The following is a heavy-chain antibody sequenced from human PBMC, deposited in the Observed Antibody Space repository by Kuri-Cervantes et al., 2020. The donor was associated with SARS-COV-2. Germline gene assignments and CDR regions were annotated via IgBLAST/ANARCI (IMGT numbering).Heavy chain of an antibody. CDR2: ISYDGSNK. CDR3: ARGTGDCSGGSCYSIHDAFDI. J-gene: IGHJ3*02. V-gene: IGHV3-30*01. Sequence: GGSLRLSCAASGFTVSSNYMSWVRQAPGKGLEWVAVISYDGSNKYYADSVKGRFTISRDNSKNTLYLQMNSLRAEDTAVYYCARGTGDCSGGSCYSIHDAFDIWGQGTMVTVSS. D-gene: IGHD2-15*01. CDR1: GFTVSSNY.